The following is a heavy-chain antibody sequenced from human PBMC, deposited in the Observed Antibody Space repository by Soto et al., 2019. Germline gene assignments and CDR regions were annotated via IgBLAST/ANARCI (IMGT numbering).Heavy chain of an antibody. D-gene: IGHD6-6*01. CDR2: ISSSSSYV. V-gene: IGHV3-21*01. Sequence: EVQLVESGGGLVKPGGSMRLSWAASGFTFSSYSMNWVRQAPGKGLEWVSSISSSSSYVYYADSVKGRFTISRDNAKNSLYLQMNRLRAEDTAVYYCARDEYGLPARPYYYGMDVWGQGTTVTVSS. J-gene: IGHJ6*02. CDR1: GFTFSSYS. CDR3: ARDEYGLPARPYYYGMDV.